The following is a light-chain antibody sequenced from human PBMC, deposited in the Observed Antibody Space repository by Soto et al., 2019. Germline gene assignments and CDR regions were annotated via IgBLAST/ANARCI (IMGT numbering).Light chain of an antibody. J-gene: IGKJ1*01. CDR2: GAS. V-gene: IGKV3-15*01. Sequence: EIVMTQSPATLSVSPGERATLSCRASQSVRSNLAWYQQKPGQAPRLLIYGASTRATGIPARFSGSGSGTEFTLTISSLQSEDFAVYYCQQYNTWWTFGQRTKVDIK. CDR3: QQYNTWWT. CDR1: QSVRSN.